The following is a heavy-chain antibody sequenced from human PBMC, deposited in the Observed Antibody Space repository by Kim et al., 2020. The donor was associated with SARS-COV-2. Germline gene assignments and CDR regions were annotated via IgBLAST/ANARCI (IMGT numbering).Heavy chain of an antibody. CDR2: ISSSGSTI. J-gene: IGHJ3*01. V-gene: IGHV3-48*03. Sequence: GGSLRLSCAASGFTFSSYEMNWVRQAPGKGLEWVSYISSSGSTIYYADSVKGRFTISRDNAKNSLYLQMNSLRAEDTAVYYCARDIPHITMCGVVIGHFDFWGQETMVTVFS. CDR3: ARDIPHITMCGVVIGHFDF. D-gene: IGHD3-3*01. CDR1: GFTFSSYE.